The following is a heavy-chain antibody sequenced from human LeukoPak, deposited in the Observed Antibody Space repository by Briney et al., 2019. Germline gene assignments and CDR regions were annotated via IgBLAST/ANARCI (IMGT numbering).Heavy chain of an antibody. D-gene: IGHD3-10*01. Sequence: GGSLRLSCAASGFTFSSYAMSWVRQAPGKGLEWVSAISGSGGSTYYADSVQGRFTISRDNSKNTLYLQMNSLRAEDTAVYYCAKNVLLWFGEFRGQGTLVTVSS. CDR1: GFTFSSYA. CDR3: AKNVLLWFGEF. J-gene: IGHJ4*02. CDR2: ISGSGGST. V-gene: IGHV3-23*01.